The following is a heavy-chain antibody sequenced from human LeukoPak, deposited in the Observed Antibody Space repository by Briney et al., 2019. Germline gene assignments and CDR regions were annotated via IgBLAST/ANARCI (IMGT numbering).Heavy chain of an antibody. D-gene: IGHD1-7*01. V-gene: IGHV4-4*07. CDR3: ARMGTTSYNWFDP. Sequence: SETLSLTCTVSGGSISTYHWSWIRQPAGKGLEWIGRIYSSGTTNYNPSLKSRITMSVDTSKNQFSLKLSSVTAADTAVYYCARMGTTSYNWFDPWGQGTLVTVSS. J-gene: IGHJ5*02. CDR1: GGSISTYH. CDR2: IYSSGTT.